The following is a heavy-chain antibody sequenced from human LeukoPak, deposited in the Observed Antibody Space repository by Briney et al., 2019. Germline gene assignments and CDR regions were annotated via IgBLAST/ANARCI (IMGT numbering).Heavy chain of an antibody. V-gene: IGHV4-4*02. D-gene: IGHD6-13*01. J-gene: IGHJ4*02. Sequence: SGTLSLTCAVSGGSISSSNWWSWVRQPPGKGLEWIGEIYHSGSTNYNPSLKSRVTISVDKSKDQFSLKLSSVTAADTAVYYCARDVRAAAGAHYFDYWGQGTLVTVSS. CDR2: IYHSGST. CDR1: GGSISSSNW. CDR3: ARDVRAAAGAHYFDY.